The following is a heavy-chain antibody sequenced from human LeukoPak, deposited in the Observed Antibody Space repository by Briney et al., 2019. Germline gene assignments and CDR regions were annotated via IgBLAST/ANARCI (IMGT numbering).Heavy chain of an antibody. CDR1: GFTFSSYW. CDR2: IRNKANSYST. Sequence: PGGSLRLSCAASGFTFSSYWMSWVRQAPGKGLEWVGRIRNKANSYSTEYAASVNGRFTVSRDDSKNSLYLQINSLTTEDTADYYCVRVRLGSSTRLLDYWGQGTLVTVAS. D-gene: IGHD2-2*01. CDR3: VRVRLGSSTRLLDY. J-gene: IGHJ4*02. V-gene: IGHV3-72*01.